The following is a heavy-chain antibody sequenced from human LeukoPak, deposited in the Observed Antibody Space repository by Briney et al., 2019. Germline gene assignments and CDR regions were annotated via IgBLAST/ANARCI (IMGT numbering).Heavy chain of an antibody. Sequence: SETLSLTCVVYGGSFSGYYWSWIRQSPGKGLEWIGEINHSGSTNYNPSLKSRVTISVDTSKNQFSLKLSSVTAADTAVYYCARFTVAFDIWGQGSMVTVSS. V-gene: IGHV4-34*01. D-gene: IGHD4-17*01. CDR2: INHSGST. CDR3: ARFTVAFDI. CDR1: GGSFSGYY. J-gene: IGHJ3*02.